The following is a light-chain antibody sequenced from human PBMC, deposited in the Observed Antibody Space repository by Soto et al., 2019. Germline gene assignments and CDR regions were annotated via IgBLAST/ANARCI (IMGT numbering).Light chain of an antibody. CDR3: AAWDDRMSGRV. J-gene: IGLJ3*02. Sequence: QSVLTQSPSTSGTPGQRVTISCSRNTANIGKNYVYWYQQFPGTAPKLLIYSDNQRPSWVPDRFSVSKSDTSASLAISGLRSEDEAVYYCAAWDDRMSGRVFGGGTKLTVL. V-gene: IGLV1-47*02. CDR1: TANIGKNY. CDR2: SDN.